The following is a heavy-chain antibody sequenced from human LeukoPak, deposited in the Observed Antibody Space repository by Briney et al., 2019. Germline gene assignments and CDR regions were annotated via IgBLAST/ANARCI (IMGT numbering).Heavy chain of an antibody. Sequence: SETLSLTCTVPGVSIRCYHWSWILKPAGKGLEWIERIYTSGSTNYNHSLNSRVTVSVDTSKTQFSLKMSSVTAADTAVYYCARGSSIVVVTAIRSAAFDIWGRGTMVAVSS. D-gene: IGHD2-21*02. CDR2: IYTSGST. CDR1: GVSIRCYH. CDR3: ARGSSIVVVTAIRSAAFDI. V-gene: IGHV4-4*07. J-gene: IGHJ3*02.